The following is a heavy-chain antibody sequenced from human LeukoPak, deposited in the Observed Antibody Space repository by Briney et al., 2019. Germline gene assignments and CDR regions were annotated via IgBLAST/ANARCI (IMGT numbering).Heavy chain of an antibody. CDR1: GGSISSGDYY. Sequence: PSETLSLTCTVSGGSISSGDYYWSWIRQPPGKGLEWIGYIYYSGSTNYNPSLKSRVTISVDTSKNQFSLKLSSVTAADTAVYYCARGRYASRYFDYWGQGTLVTVSS. D-gene: IGHD2-2*01. CDR2: IYYSGST. J-gene: IGHJ4*02. V-gene: IGHV4-61*08. CDR3: ARGRYASRYFDY.